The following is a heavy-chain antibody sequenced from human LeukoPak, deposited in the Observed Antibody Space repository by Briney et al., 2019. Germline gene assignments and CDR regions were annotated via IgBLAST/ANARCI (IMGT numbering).Heavy chain of an antibody. V-gene: IGHV4-61*02. CDR2: IYTSGST. D-gene: IGHD2-21*02. CDR1: GGSISSGSYY. J-gene: IGHJ3*01. CDR3: ARRSVVTAINFDAFDF. Sequence: SETLSLTCTVSGGSISSGSYYWSWIRQPAGKGLEWIGRIYTSGSTNYNPSLKSRITISVDTSKNQFSLKLNSVTAADTAVYYCARRSVVTAINFDAFDFWGQGTMVTVSS.